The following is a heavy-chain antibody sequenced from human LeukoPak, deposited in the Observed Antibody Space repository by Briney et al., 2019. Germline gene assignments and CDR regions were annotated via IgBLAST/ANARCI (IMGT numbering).Heavy chain of an antibody. V-gene: IGHV3-20*04. Sequence: PGGSLRLSCAASGFTFDDYGMSWVRQAPGKGLEWVSGINWNGGSTGYADSVKGRFTISRDNAKNSLYLQMNSLRAEDTGVYYCARGCSGGSCYAPHYYYYMDVWGKGTTVTISS. D-gene: IGHD2-15*01. CDR2: INWNGGST. CDR3: ARGCSGGSCYAPHYYYYMDV. J-gene: IGHJ6*03. CDR1: GFTFDDYG.